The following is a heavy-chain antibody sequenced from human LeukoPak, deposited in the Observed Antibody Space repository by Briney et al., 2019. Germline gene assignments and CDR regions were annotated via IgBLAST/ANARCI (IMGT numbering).Heavy chain of an antibody. D-gene: IGHD2-2*01. Sequence: GGSLRLSCEASGFTFSSYAMNWVRQAPGKGLEWVSAISGSGGSTYYADSVKGRFTISRDNSKNTLYLQMNSLRAEDTAVYYCAKDPPNTGRRNIVVVPAAIARGGQGTLVTVSS. J-gene: IGHJ4*02. V-gene: IGHV3-23*01. CDR2: ISGSGGST. CDR1: GFTFSSYA. CDR3: AKDPPNTGRRNIVVVPAAIAR.